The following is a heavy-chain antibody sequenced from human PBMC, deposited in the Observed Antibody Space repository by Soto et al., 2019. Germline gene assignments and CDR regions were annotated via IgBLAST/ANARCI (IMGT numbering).Heavy chain of an antibody. CDR2: IGASGGRT. D-gene: IGHD3-3*01. Sequence: EVQLLESGGGLVQPGGSLRLSCAASGFTFGNNAMTWVRQAPGKGLAWVASIGASGGRTYYADSVKGRFTISRDNSKSTLYLQANTLTADDTAIYSCVKDWSGDKCPCMDVWGQGTTVIVSS. CDR3: VKDWSGDKCPCMDV. J-gene: IGHJ6*02. CDR1: GFTFGNNA. V-gene: IGHV3-23*01.